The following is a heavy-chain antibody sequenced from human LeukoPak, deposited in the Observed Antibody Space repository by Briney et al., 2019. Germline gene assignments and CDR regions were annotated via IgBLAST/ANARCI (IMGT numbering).Heavy chain of an antibody. J-gene: IGHJ3*02. V-gene: IGHV4-61*01. CDR2: IYYSGGT. D-gene: IGHD5-18*01. CDR1: GGSVSSDSYF. CDR3: ARGGGYSYGYAFDI. Sequence: SETLSLTCSVSGGSVSSDSYFWNWVRQPPGKGLEWIGYIYYSGGTNYNPSLKSRVTISIDTSKNQFSLKLSSVTAADTAVFYCARGGGYSYGYAFDIWGQGTMVTVS.